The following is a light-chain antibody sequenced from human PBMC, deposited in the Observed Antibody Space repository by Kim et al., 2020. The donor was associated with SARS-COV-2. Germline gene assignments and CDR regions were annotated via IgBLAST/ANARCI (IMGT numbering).Light chain of an antibody. CDR3: NSRDSSGNVV. V-gene: IGLV3-19*01. CDR1: SLRSYY. CDR2: GKN. Sequence: SSELTQDPAVSVALGQTVRITCQGDSLRSYYASWYQQKPGQAPVLVIYGKNNRSSGIPDRFSGSSSGNTASLTITGAQAEDEADYYCNSRDSSGNVVFGGGTKLTVL. J-gene: IGLJ2*01.